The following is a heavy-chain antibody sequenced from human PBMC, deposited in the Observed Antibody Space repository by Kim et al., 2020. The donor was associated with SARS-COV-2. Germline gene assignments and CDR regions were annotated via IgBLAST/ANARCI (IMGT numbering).Heavy chain of an antibody. V-gene: IGHV3-23*01. J-gene: IGHJ4*02. Sequence: ITYYADSVKGRFTISRDNSKNTLYLQMNSLRAEDTAVYYCAKDRHLTYYYWGQGTLVTVSS. D-gene: IGHD2-8*01. CDR3: AKDRHLTYYY. CDR2: IT.